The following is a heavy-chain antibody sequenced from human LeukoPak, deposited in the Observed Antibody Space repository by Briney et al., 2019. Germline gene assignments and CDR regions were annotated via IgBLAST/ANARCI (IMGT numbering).Heavy chain of an antibody. CDR2: ISSSSSYI. Sequence: GGSLRLSCAASGFTFSSYSMNWVRQAPGKGLEWVSSISSSSSYIYYADSVKGRFTISRDNAKNSLYLQMNSLRAEDTAVYYCARAVKERWPLDIWGQGTMVTVSS. D-gene: IGHD1-26*01. CDR1: GFTFSSYS. V-gene: IGHV3-21*01. CDR3: ARAVKERWPLDI. J-gene: IGHJ3*02.